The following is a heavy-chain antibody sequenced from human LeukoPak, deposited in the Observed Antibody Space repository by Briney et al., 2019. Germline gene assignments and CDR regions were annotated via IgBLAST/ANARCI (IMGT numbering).Heavy chain of an antibody. CDR3: ATWRYHGSGSAFDY. CDR2: FDPEDGET. CDR1: GYTLTELS. D-gene: IGHD3-10*01. J-gene: IGHJ4*02. V-gene: IGHV1-24*01. Sequence: ASVKVSCKVSGYTLTELSMHWVRQAPGKGLEWMGGFDPEDGETIYAQKFQGRVTMTEDTSTDTAYMELSSLRSEDTAVYYCATWRYHGSGSAFDYWGQGTLVTVSS.